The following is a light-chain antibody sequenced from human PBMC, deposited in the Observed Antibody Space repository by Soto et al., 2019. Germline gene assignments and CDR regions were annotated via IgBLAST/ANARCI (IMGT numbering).Light chain of an antibody. CDR1: QSISTW. CDR3: QQYKNYLT. Sequence: DIQMTQSPSTLSASVGDRVTITCRASQSISTWLAWYQQKPGKAPKVLIYDASSLESGVPSRFSGSGSGTEFTLTSSSLQPDDFANYYCQQYKNYLTFGPGTKVDIK. CDR2: DAS. J-gene: IGKJ3*01. V-gene: IGKV1-5*01.